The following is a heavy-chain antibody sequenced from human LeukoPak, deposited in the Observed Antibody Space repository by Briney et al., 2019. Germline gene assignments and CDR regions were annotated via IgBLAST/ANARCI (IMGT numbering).Heavy chain of an antibody. CDR1: GYTLTSYD. CDR2: MNPNSGNT. J-gene: IGHJ4*02. V-gene: IGHV1-8*01. D-gene: IGHD3-16*01. CDR3: ARGAWFGSDYTALYYFDY. Sequence: ASVKVSCKASGYTLTSYDINWVRQATGEGLEWVGWMNPNSGNTGYAQKFLDRVSMTRNAAISTAYMELSSLRSEDTAVYYCARGAWFGSDYTALYYFDYWGQGTLVTVSS.